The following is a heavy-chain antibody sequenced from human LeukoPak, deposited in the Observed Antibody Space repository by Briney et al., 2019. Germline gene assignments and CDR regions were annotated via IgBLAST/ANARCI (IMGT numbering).Heavy chain of an antibody. CDR2: ISAYNGNT. V-gene: IGHV1-18*01. Sequence: GASVKVSCKASGYTFTSYGISWVRQAPGQGLEWMGWISAYNGNTNYAQKLQGRVTMTTDTSTSTAYMELRSLRSDDTAVYYCAREGTYCGGDCYSRAWFDPWGQGTLVTVSS. J-gene: IGHJ5*02. D-gene: IGHD2-21*02. CDR1: GYTFTSYG. CDR3: AREGTYCGGDCYSRAWFDP.